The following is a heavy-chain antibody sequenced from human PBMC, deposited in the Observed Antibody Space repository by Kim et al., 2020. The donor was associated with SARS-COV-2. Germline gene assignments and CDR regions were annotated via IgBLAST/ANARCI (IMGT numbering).Heavy chain of an antibody. CDR2: ISAYNGNT. CDR3: AREGQQLVRRDYYYYYGMDV. Sequence: ASVKVSCKASGYTFTSYGISWVRQAPGQGLEWMGWISAYNGNTNYAQKLQGRVTMTTDTSTSTAYMELRSLRSDDTAVYYCAREGQQLVRRDYYYYYGMDVWGQGTTVTVSS. V-gene: IGHV1-18*01. J-gene: IGHJ6*02. D-gene: IGHD6-13*01. CDR1: GYTFTSYG.